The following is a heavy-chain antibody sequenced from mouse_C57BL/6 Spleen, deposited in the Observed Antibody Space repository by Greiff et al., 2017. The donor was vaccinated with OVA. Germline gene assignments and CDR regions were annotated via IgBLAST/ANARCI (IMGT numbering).Heavy chain of an antibody. V-gene: IGHV1-72*01. CDR3: AREVYYSNYEDYFDY. CDR2: IDPNSGGT. Sequence: QVQLKQPAAELVKPGASVKLSCKASGYTFTSYWMHWVKQRPGRGLEWIGRIDPNSGGTKYNEKFKSKATLTVDKPSSTAYMQLSSLTSEDSAVYYCAREVYYSNYEDYFDYWGQGTTLTVSS. CDR1: GYTFTSYW. J-gene: IGHJ2*01. D-gene: IGHD2-5*01.